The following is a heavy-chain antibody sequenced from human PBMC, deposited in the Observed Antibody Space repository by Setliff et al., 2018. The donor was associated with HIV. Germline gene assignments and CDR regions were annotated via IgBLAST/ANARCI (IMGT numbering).Heavy chain of an antibody. CDR3: ARARTDYYDRRRRSHYYIDV. Sequence: GASVQVSCKPSGYTFSNYDINWVRQAAGQGLEWMGWMNPDSRNTGYAQRFEGRVTLTWDTSISTAYLELNHLKSDDTAVYYCARARTDYYDRRRRSHYYIDVWARGATVTVSS. V-gene: IGHV1-8*02. CDR1: GYTFSNYD. CDR2: MNPDSRNT. D-gene: IGHD3-22*01. J-gene: IGHJ6*03.